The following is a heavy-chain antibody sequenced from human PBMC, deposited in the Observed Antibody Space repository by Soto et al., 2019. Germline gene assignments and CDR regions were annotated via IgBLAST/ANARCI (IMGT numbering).Heavy chain of an antibody. J-gene: IGHJ6*02. V-gene: IGHV3-23*01. CDR3: ARYIPGVRYYGMDV. CDR1: GFTFSSYA. D-gene: IGHD2-2*01. Sequence: EVQLLESGGGLVQPGGSLRLSCAASGFTFSSYAMKWVRQAPGKGLEWVSLIGESGTPTYYADSVKGRFTISRDNSGNTVFLEMYSLRAEDTAVYYCARYIPGVRYYGMDVWGQGTTVTVFS. CDR2: IGESGTPT.